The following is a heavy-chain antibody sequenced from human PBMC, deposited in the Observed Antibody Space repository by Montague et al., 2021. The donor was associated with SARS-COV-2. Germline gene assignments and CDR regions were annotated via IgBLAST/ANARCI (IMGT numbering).Heavy chain of an antibody. D-gene: IGHD2-2*01. CDR1: GFTFSSYS. V-gene: IGHV3-21*01. CDR2: ISSSSSYI. Sequence: SLRLSYAASGFTFSSYSMNWVRQAPGKGLEWVSSISSSSSYIYYADSVKGRFTISRDNAKNSLYLQMNSLRAEDTAVYYCARDASHCSSTSCPGDYYYYGMDVWGQGTTVTVSS. J-gene: IGHJ6*02. CDR3: ARDASHCSSTSCPGDYYYYGMDV.